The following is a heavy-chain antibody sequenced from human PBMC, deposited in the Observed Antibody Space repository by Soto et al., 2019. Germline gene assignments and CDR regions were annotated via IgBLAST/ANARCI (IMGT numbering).Heavy chain of an antibody. CDR3: ARDRVGYCTNGVCPHDAFDI. CDR1: GGTFGSYA. D-gene: IGHD2-8*01. J-gene: IGHJ3*02. Sequence: SVKVSCKASGGTFGSYAISWVRQAPGQGLEWMGGIIPIFGTANYAQKFQGRVTITADESTSTAYMELSSLRSEDTAVYYCARDRVGYCTNGVCPHDAFDIWGQGTMVTVSS. CDR2: IIPIFGTA. V-gene: IGHV1-69*13.